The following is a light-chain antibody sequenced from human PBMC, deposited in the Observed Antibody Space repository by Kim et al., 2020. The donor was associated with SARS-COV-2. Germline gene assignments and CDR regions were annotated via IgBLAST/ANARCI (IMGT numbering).Light chain of an antibody. V-gene: IGLV3-1*01. CDR2: QDS. CDR1: KLGDKY. J-gene: IGLJ2*01. Sequence: GSPGQTASITCSGDKLGDKYASWYHQKPGQSPVLVIYQDSKRPSGIPERFSGSNSGNTATLTISGTRAMDEADYYCQAWDSSTVVFGGGTQLTVL. CDR3: QAWDSSTVV.